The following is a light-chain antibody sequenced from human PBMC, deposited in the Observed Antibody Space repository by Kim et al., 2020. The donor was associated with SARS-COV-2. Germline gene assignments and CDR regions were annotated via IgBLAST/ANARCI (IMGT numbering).Light chain of an antibody. CDR2: GAS. CDR1: QSVSSTY. V-gene: IGKV3-20*01. J-gene: IGKJ1*01. CDR3: QQFGRSSGT. Sequence: LSPGETATLSCRASQSVSSTYLAWYQQKPGQAPRLLIYGASSRATGIPDRFSGSGSGTDFTLTIFRLEPEDFAVYYCQQFGRSSGTFGQGTKVDIK.